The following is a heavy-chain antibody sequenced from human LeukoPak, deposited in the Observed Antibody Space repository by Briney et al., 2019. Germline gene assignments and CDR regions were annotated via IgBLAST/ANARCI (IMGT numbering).Heavy chain of an antibody. CDR2: IVPIVDTA. CDR3: ARLRATPFDY. J-gene: IGHJ4*02. Sequence: ASLKVSCKASGGTFSRYAISWVRRAPGQGLEWMGGIVPIVDTANYAQKFQGRVTITADESMTTIYMELNNLKSDDTAVYYCARLRATPFDYWGQGTLVTVSS. V-gene: IGHV1-69*01. CDR1: GGTFSRYA.